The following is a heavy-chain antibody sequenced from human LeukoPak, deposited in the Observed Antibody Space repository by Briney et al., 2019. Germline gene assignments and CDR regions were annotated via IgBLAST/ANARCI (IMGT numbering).Heavy chain of an antibody. CDR3: ARRFTRRIAAAEFDY. CDR2: IYHSGST. V-gene: IGHV4-4*01. J-gene: IGHJ4*02. Sequence: SGTLSLTCAVSGGSISSSNWWSWVRQPPGKGLEWIGEIYHSGSTNYNPSLKSRVTISVDKSKNQFSLKLSSVTAADTAVYCCARRFTRRIAAAEFDYWGQGTLVTVSS. D-gene: IGHD6-13*01. CDR1: GGSISSSNW.